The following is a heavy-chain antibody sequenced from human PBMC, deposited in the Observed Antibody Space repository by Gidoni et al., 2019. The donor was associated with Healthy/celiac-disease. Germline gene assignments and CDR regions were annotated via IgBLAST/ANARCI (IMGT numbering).Heavy chain of an antibody. Sequence: QLQLQESGPGLVKPSETLSLTCTVSGGSISSSSYYWGWIRQPPGKGLEWIGSIYYSGSPYYNPSLKSRVTISVDTSKNQFSLKLSSVTAADTAVYYCARRDSSGYYALDYWGQGTLVTVSS. CDR2: IYYSGSP. CDR1: GGSISSSSYY. J-gene: IGHJ4*02. V-gene: IGHV4-39*01. CDR3: ARRDSSGYYALDY. D-gene: IGHD3-22*01.